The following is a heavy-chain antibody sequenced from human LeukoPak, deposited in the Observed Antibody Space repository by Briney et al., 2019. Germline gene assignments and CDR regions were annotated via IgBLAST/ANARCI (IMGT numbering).Heavy chain of an antibody. CDR2: IIPIFGTA. Sequence: SVKVSCKASGGTFSSYAISWVRQAPGQGLEWMGGIIPIFGTANYAQKFQGRVTITADKSTSTAYMELSSLRSEDTAVYYCARGQAYCSSTSCYSDYFDYWGQGTLVTVSS. J-gene: IGHJ4*02. V-gene: IGHV1-69*06. D-gene: IGHD2-2*01. CDR3: ARGQAYCSSTSCYSDYFDY. CDR1: GGTFSSYA.